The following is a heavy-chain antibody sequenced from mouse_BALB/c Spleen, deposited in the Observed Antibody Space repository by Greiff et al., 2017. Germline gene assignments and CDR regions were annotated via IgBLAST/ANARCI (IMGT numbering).Heavy chain of an antibody. Sequence: EVQVVESGGGLVKLGGSLKLSCAASGFTFSSYYMSWVRQTPEKRLELVAAINSNGGSTYYPDTVKGRFTISRDNAKNTLYLQMSSLKSEDTALYYCARRDGYIHYFDYWGQGTTLTVSS. J-gene: IGHJ2*01. CDR1: GFTFSSYY. V-gene: IGHV5-6-2*01. CDR2: INSNGGST. D-gene: IGHD2-3*01. CDR3: ARRDGYIHYFDY.